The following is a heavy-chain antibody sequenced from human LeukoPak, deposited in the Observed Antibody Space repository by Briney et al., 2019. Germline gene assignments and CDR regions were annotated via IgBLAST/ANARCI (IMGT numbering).Heavy chain of an antibody. CDR1: GFTFSSYW. CDR3: AKVEGSGSYYNIRYFDF. D-gene: IGHD3-10*01. CDR2: IKQDGSEK. V-gene: IGHV3-7*01. Sequence: GGSLRLSCAASGFTFSSYWMSWVRQAPGKGLEWVANIKQDGSEKYYVDSVKGRFTISRDNAKNSLYLQMNSLRAEDTAVYYCAKVEGSGSYYNIRYFDFWGQGTLVTVSS. J-gene: IGHJ4*02.